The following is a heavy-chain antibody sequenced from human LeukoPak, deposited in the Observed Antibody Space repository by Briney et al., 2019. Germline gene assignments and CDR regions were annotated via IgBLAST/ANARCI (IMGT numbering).Heavy chain of an antibody. CDR3: ARRITGTTGDY. Sequence: GGSLRLSCAASGFTFSSYSMNWVRQAPGKGLEWVSSISSSSSYIYYADSVKGRFTISRDNAKNSLYLQMNSLRAEDTAVYYCARRITGTTGDYWGQGTLVTVSS. J-gene: IGHJ4*02. D-gene: IGHD1-20*01. CDR2: ISSSSSYI. V-gene: IGHV3-21*01. CDR1: GFTFSSYS.